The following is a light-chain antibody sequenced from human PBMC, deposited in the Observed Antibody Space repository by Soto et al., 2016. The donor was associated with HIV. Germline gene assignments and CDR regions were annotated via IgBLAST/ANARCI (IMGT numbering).Light chain of an antibody. V-gene: IGKV1-6*01. Sequence: AIQMTQSPSSLSASVGDRVTITCRASQGIKNELGWYQQKPGKAPKLLIYSASSLGSGVPSRFSGSGSGTDFTLTISSLQPEDSASYFCLQDYTYPYTFGQSSKLEIK. CDR1: QGIKNE. CDR2: SAS. CDR3: LQDYTYPYT. J-gene: IGKJ2*01.